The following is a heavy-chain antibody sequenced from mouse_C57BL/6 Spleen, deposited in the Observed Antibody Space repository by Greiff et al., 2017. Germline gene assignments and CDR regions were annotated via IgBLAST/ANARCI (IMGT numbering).Heavy chain of an antibody. J-gene: IGHJ4*01. V-gene: IGHV5-9-1*02. Sequence: EVKLVESGEGLVKPGGSLKLSCAASGFTFSSYAMSWVRQTPEKRLEWVAYISSGGDYIYYADTVKGRFTISRDNARNTLYLQMSSLKSEDTAMYYCTRGYYGSSPYYYAMDYWGQGTSVTVSS. D-gene: IGHD1-1*01. CDR3: TRGYYGSSPYYYAMDY. CDR2: ISSGGDYI. CDR1: GFTFSSYA.